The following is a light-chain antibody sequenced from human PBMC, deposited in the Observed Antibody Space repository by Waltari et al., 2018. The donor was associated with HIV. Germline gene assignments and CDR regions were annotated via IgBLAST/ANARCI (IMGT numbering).Light chain of an antibody. Sequence: QSALTQPASVSGSPGQSITISCAGPSSDVASHNYVSWYQQHPGNAPKRVIYEVSNRPAGVSNRFSGSKSGNTASLTISGLQPEDEADYYCSSYTSSSTLVFGGGTKLTVL. CDR3: SSYTSSSTLV. CDR1: SSDVASHNY. J-gene: IGLJ3*02. V-gene: IGLV2-14*01. CDR2: EVS.